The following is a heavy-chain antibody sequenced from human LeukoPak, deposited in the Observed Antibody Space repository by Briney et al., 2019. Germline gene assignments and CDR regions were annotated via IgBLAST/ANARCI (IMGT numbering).Heavy chain of an antibody. CDR2: MFHGGNT. Sequence: PPETLSLTCAVSGYSISSGYHWGWVRQPPGKGPVWIGSMFHGGNTYCNPSLKSRVTMSIDTSMNQFSLNLTSVTAADTAVYFCARTLYCSGATCFSPELLDTWGQGTLVTVSS. J-gene: IGHJ5*02. CDR3: ARTLYCSGATCFSPELLDT. D-gene: IGHD2-15*01. V-gene: IGHV4-38-2*01. CDR1: GYSISSGYH.